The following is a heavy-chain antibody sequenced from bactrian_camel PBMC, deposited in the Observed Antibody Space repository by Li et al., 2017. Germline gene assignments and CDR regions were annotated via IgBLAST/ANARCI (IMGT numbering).Heavy chain of an antibody. CDR1: GFSTSC. CDR2: MYRKGAA. CDR3: VGRRVYEYEY. J-gene: IGHJ4*01. Sequence: HVQLVESGGGSVQAGGSLTLSCTYSGFSTSCIGWFRQAPGKEREGVAAMYRKGAAIYEDSVKGRFTISKDNAKNTVYLLMNSLKPEDTAVHYCVGRRVYEYEYWGQGTQVTVS. V-gene: IGHV3S53*01. D-gene: IGHD5*01.